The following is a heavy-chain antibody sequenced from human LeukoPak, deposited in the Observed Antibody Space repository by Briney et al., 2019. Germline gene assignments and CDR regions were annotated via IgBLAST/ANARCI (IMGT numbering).Heavy chain of an antibody. CDR1: GFIFSDYY. V-gene: IGHV3-11*04. CDR3: ARGGRDLFDY. CDR2: ISSSGSTM. Sequence: GGSLRLSCAASGFIFSDYYMSWIRQAPGKGLEWISYISSSGSTMNYADSSKGRFTISRDNAKNSLYLQMNSLRAEDTAVYYCARGGRDLFDYWGQGTLVTVSS. J-gene: IGHJ4*02. D-gene: IGHD2-15*01.